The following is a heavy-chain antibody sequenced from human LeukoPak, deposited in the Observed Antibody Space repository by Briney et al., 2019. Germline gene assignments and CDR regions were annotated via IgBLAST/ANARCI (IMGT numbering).Heavy chain of an antibody. CDR2: ISAYSGNR. CDR3: ARDGAISPGGIDSFDI. V-gene: IGHV1-18*04. D-gene: IGHD3-16*01. CDR1: GYTFNRNG. J-gene: IGHJ3*02. Sequence: VASVKVSCKTSGYTFNRNGMSWVRQAPGQGPEWMGWISAYSGNRNYAQKFQGRVSMTTDTSTNTGYMELWSLRSDDTAVYYCARDGAISPGGIDSFDIWGQGTMVTVSS.